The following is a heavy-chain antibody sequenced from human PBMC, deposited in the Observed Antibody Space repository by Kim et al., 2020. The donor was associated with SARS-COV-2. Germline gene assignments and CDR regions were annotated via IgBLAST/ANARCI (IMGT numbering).Heavy chain of an antibody. V-gene: IGHV4-34*01. Sequence: SETLSLTCAVYGGSFSGYYWSWIRQPPGKGLEWIGEINHSGSTNYNPSLKSRVTISVDTSKNQFSLKLSSVTAADTAVYYCARGRPYYYDSSGYSGGGEPDYWGQGTLVTVSS. CDR2: INHSGST. CDR1: GGSFSGYY. J-gene: IGHJ4*02. D-gene: IGHD3-22*01. CDR3: ARGRPYYYDSSGYSGGGEPDY.